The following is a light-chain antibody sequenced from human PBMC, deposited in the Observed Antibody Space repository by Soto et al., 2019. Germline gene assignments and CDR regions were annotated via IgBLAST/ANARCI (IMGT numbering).Light chain of an antibody. CDR2: EVS. CDR1: SGDVGHYNY. Sequence: QSALTQPASVSGSPGQSITISCTGSSGDVGHYNYASWYQQHPGKAPKLMIYEVSNRPSGVSNRFSGSKSGNTASLIISGLQAEDEADYYCTSYTTSRIWVFGGGTKVTVL. J-gene: IGLJ3*02. CDR3: TSYTTSRIWV. V-gene: IGLV2-14*01.